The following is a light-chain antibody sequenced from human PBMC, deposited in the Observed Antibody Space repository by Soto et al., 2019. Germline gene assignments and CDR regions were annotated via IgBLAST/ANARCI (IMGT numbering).Light chain of an antibody. CDR3: QQYNSYSRT. Sequence: DIQMTXXXXTRAEAGVDRGTMTFRASQSISRWFDWYQQKPGKAPKLLIYDASSLESGVPSRFSGSGSGTEFTLTISSLQPDDFATYYCQQYNSYSRTFGQGTKVDIK. CDR2: DAS. J-gene: IGKJ1*01. V-gene: IGKV1-5*01. CDR1: QSISRW.